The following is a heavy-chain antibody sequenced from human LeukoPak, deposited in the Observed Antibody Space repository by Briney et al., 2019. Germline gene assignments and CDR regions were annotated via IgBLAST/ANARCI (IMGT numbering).Heavy chain of an antibody. CDR2: ISAYNGNT. D-gene: IGHD6-6*01. CDR3: ARMSYSTSGPFDY. V-gene: IGHV1-18*01. J-gene: IGHJ4*02. Sequence: GASVKVSCKASGYIFISYGISWVRQAPGRGLEWMGWISAYNGNTNSAQKLQGRVTMTTDTSTSTAYMELRSLRSDDTAVYYCARMSYSTSGPFDYWGQGTLVTVSS. CDR1: GYIFISYG.